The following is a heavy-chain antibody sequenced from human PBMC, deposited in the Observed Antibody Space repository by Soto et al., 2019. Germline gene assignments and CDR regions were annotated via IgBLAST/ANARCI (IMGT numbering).Heavy chain of an antibody. D-gene: IGHD6-19*01. CDR1: GFTVSDNY. CDR2: IYSSGST. V-gene: IGHV3-66*01. CDR3: ARGLGSSGWYSPWDAFDI. J-gene: IGHJ3*02. Sequence: GGSLRLSCAAFGFTVSDNYMSWVRQAPGKRLEWVSVIYSSGSTYYPDSVKGRFTISRDNAKNSLYLQMNSLRAEDTAVYYCARGLGSSGWYSPWDAFDIWGQGTMVTVSS.